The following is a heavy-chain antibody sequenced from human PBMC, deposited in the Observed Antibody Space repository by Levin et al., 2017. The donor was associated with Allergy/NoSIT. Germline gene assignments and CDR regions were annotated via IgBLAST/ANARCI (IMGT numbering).Heavy chain of an antibody. V-gene: IGHV4-34*01. CDR3: ARIYYSSSWYDYYYGMDV. Sequence: SETLSLTCAVYGGSFSGYYWSWIRQPPGKGLEWIGEINHSGSTNYNPSLKSRVTISVDTSKNQFSLKLSSVTAADTAVYYCARIYYSSSWYDYYYGMDVWGQGTTVTVSS. CDR2: INHSGST. CDR1: GGSFSGYY. J-gene: IGHJ6*02. D-gene: IGHD6-13*01.